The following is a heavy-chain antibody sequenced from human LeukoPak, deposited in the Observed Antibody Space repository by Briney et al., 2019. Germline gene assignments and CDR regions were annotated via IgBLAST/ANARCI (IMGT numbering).Heavy chain of an antibody. Sequence: GASVKVFCKASGYTFTSYAMHWVRQAPGQRLEWMGWINAGNGNTKYSQKFQGRVTITRDTSASTAYMELSSLRSEDTAVYYCASGVAVAGTGNYFDYWGQGTLVTVSS. J-gene: IGHJ4*02. CDR1: GYTFTSYA. D-gene: IGHD6-19*01. CDR2: INAGNGNT. V-gene: IGHV1-3*01. CDR3: ASGVAVAGTGNYFDY.